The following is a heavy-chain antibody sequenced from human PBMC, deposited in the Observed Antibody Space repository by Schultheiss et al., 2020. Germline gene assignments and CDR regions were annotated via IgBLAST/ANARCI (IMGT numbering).Heavy chain of an antibody. Sequence: GGSLRLSCAASGFTFSDYGMSWIRQAPGKGLEWVSYISSSGSTIYYADSVKGRFTISRDNAKNSLYLQMNSLRAEDTAVYYCARRRRGWLSYYFDYWGQGTLVTVSS. CDR3: ARRRRGWLSYYFDY. D-gene: IGHD3-16*02. V-gene: IGHV3-11*01. J-gene: IGHJ4*02. CDR1: GFTFSDYG. CDR2: ISSSGSTI.